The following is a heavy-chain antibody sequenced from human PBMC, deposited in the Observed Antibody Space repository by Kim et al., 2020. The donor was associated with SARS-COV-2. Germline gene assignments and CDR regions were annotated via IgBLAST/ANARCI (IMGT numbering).Heavy chain of an antibody. D-gene: IGHD5-18*01. CDR3: AKIPNENTYAPYTFEI. CDR1: GGSISGHY. Sequence: SETLSLTCTVSGGSISGHYWSWIRQPPGKGLEYIGFIYYTGSTDYNPSLKSRVTISLDTSKNQFSLKLNSVTAADTAVYYCAKIPNENTYAPYTFEIWG. CDR2: IYYTGST. V-gene: IGHV4-59*11. J-gene: IGHJ3*02.